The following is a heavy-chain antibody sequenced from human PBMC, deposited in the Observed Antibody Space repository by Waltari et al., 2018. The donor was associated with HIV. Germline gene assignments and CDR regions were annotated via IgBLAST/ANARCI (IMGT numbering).Heavy chain of an antibody. CDR3: AREGNVDIVATMDYYGMDV. Sequence: QVQLVESGGGVVQPGRSLRLSCAASGFTFSSYGMPWVRQAPGKGLEWVALIWYDASNKYYADSVKGRFTISRDNSKNTLYLQMNSLRAEDTAVYYCAREGNVDIVATMDYYGMDVWGQGTTVTVSS. D-gene: IGHD5-12*01. CDR2: IWYDASNK. J-gene: IGHJ6*02. V-gene: IGHV3-33*08. CDR1: GFTFSSYG.